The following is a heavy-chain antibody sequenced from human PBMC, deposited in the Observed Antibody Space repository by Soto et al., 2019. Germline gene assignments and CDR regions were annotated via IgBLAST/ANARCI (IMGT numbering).Heavy chain of an antibody. D-gene: IGHD1-1*01. J-gene: IGHJ5*02. CDR3: ARVQGGRQVDGALPTQYWFDP. CDR1: GFTFTSYD. Sequence: QVQLVQSVAEVKQPGASVKVSCKTSGFTFTSYDFTWVRQAPGQGLDWMGWISAHNGNTYHAPKFQGRVTMTTDTATSTIYMDLGSLRSDDTAVYYCARVQGGRQVDGALPTQYWFDPWGQGTLVTVSS. CDR2: ISAHNGNT. V-gene: IGHV1-18*04.